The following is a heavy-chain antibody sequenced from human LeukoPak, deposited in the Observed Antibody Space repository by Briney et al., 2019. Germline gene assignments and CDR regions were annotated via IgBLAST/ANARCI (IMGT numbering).Heavy chain of an antibody. D-gene: IGHD2/OR15-2a*01. Sequence: PWETLSLTCTVSGGSISSYYWSWIRQPPGKGLEWIGYIYYTGSTNHNPSLKSRVTVSIDTSKNQFSLKLSSVTAADTANYYCARHVDPNMSMYNWLDPWGQGTLVTVSS. CDR2: IYYTGST. CDR1: GGSISSYY. CDR3: ARHVDPNMSMYNWLDP. J-gene: IGHJ5*02. V-gene: IGHV4-59*01.